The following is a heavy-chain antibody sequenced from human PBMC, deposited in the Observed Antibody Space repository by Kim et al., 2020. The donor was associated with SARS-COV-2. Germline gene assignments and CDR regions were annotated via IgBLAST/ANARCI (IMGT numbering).Heavy chain of an antibody. J-gene: IGHJ4*02. Sequence: GGSLRLSCAASGFTFGDYAMHWVRQAPGKGLEWVSGISWNSGSIGYADSVKGRFTISRDNAKNSLYLQMNSLRAEDTALYYCAKGGHWNYTPFDYWGQGTLVTVSS. CDR3: AKGGHWNYTPFDY. CDR2: ISWNSGSI. D-gene: IGHD1-7*01. CDR1: GFTFGDYA. V-gene: IGHV3-9*01.